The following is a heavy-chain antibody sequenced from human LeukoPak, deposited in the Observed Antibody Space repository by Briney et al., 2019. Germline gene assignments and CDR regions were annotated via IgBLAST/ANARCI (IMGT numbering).Heavy chain of an antibody. CDR2: INGGNGNA. J-gene: IGHJ6*02. V-gene: IGHV1-3*03. Sequence: GASVTVSCKASGYTFTSYAIHWVRQAPGQRLEWMGWINGGNGNAKYSQEFQGRVTITRDTSANTAYMELSSLRSEDMALYYCARGVSYAMDVWGQGTTVTVAS. CDR1: GYTFTSYA. CDR3: ARGVSYAMDV.